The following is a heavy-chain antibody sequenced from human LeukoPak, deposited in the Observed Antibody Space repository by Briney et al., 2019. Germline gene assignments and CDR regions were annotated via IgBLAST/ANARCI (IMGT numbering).Heavy chain of an antibody. J-gene: IGHJ4*02. D-gene: IGHD3-10*01. CDR2: IKSKTDGGTT. Sequence: GGSLRLSCAASGLTFTNVWMSWVRQAPGKGLEWVGRIKSKTDGGTTDYATPVKGRFTISRDDSKNTLYLQMNSLETEDTAVYYCTASLWFGERIFDYWGQGTLVTVSS. V-gene: IGHV3-15*01. CDR1: GLTFTNVW. CDR3: TASLWFGERIFDY.